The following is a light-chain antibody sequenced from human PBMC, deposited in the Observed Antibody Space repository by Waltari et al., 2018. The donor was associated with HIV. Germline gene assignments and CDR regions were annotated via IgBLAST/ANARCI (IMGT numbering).Light chain of an antibody. CDR3: QQYYSTPWT. CDR2: RAS. V-gene: IGKV4-1*01. J-gene: IGKJ1*01. Sequence: DIVMTQSPDSLAVSLGERATINCKSSKSVLYSSNNKNYLACYQQKPGQPLKLLIYRASTRESGAPDRFSGSGSGTDFTLTISSLQAEDVAVYYCQQYYSTPWTFGQGTKVEIK. CDR1: KSVLYSSNNKNY.